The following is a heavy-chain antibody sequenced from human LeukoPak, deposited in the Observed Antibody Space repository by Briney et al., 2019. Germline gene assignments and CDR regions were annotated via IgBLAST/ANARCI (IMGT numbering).Heavy chain of an antibody. D-gene: IGHD3-16*02. CDR2: MWYDGSNK. CDR1: GFTFSSYG. Sequence: GGSLRLSCAASGFTFSSYGMHWVRQAPGRGLEWVAVMWYDGSNKYYADSVKGRFTISRDNSKNTLYLQMNSLRAEDTAVYYCARDDYDYVWGSYRYREFAFDIWGQGTMVTVSS. CDR3: ARDDYDYVWGSYRYREFAFDI. V-gene: IGHV3-33*01. J-gene: IGHJ3*02.